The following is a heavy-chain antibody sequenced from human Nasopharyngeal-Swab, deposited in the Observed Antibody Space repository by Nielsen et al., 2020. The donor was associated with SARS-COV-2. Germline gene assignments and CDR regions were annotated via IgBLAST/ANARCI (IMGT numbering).Heavy chain of an antibody. D-gene: IGHD6-19*01. CDR1: GFTFDDYA. CDR3: AHLPYSSGWYYYYGMDV. J-gene: IGHJ6*02. Sequence: SLKISCAASGFTFDDYAMHWVRQAPGKGLEWVSGISWNSGGIGYADSVKGRFTISRDNAKNSLYLQMNSLRAEDTALYYCAHLPYSSGWYYYYGMDVWGQGTTVTVSS. V-gene: IGHV3-9*01. CDR2: ISWNSGGI.